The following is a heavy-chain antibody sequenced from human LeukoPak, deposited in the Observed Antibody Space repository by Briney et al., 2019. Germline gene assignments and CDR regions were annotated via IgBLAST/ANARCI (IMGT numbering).Heavy chain of an antibody. CDR1: GYTFTSYG. Sequence: GASVKVSCKASGYTFTSYGISWVRQAPGQGLEWMGWISAYNGNTNYAQKLQGRVTMTTDTSTSTAYMELRSLRSDDTAVYYCARATRGIAARPPVYYYYYMDVWGKGTTVTVSS. J-gene: IGHJ6*03. V-gene: IGHV1-18*01. CDR2: ISAYNGNT. CDR3: ARATRGIAARPPVYYYYYMDV. D-gene: IGHD6-6*01.